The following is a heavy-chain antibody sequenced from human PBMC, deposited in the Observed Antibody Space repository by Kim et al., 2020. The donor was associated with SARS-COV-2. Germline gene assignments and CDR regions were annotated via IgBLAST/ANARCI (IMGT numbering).Heavy chain of an antibody. Sequence: SETLSLTCAVYGGSFSGYYWSWIRQPPGKGLEWIGEINHSGSTNYNPSLKSRVTISVDTSKNQFSLKRSSVTAADTAVYYCAREGSTRYCSGGSCSGFD. J-gene: IGHJ4*01. V-gene: IGHV4-34*01. CDR3: AREGSTRYCSGGSCSGFD. CDR1: GGSFSGYY. D-gene: IGHD2-15*01. CDR2: INHSGST.